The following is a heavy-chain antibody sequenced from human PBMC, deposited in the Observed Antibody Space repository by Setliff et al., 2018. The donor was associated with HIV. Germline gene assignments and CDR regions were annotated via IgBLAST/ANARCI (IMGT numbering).Heavy chain of an antibody. Sequence: LRLSCAASGFTFSSYAMSWVRQAPGKGLEWVSVICGSGGTTYYADSVKGRFTISRDNSKNTVFLQMNSLRAEDTAVYYCARNPRPIAAAGFDLDYWGQGTMVTVSS. CDR3: ARNPRPIAAAGFDLDY. CDR1: GFTFSSYA. J-gene: IGHJ4*02. CDR2: ICGSGGTT. V-gene: IGHV3-23*01. D-gene: IGHD6-13*01.